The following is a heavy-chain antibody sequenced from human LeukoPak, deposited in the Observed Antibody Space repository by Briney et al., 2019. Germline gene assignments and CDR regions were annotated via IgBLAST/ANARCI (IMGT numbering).Heavy chain of an antibody. Sequence: PSETLSLSCAVSGYSISSVYYWVWIRQPPGKRLEWIGSIYHSGSIYYNPSLKSRVTISADTSKNQFSLKLSSVTAADTAVYYCARGRSPHQAVNHFDIWGQGTMVTVSS. V-gene: IGHV4-38-2*01. D-gene: IGHD3-22*01. CDR1: GYSISSVYY. CDR3: ARGRSPHQAVNHFDI. CDR2: IYHSGSI. J-gene: IGHJ3*02.